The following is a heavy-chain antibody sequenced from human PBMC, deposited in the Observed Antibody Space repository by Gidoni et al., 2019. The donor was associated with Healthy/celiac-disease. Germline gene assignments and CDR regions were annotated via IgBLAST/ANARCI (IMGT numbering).Heavy chain of an antibody. CDR2: ISYDGSNK. CDR3: AKGGAMDYYFDY. J-gene: IGHJ4*02. D-gene: IGHD5-18*01. V-gene: IGHV3-30*18. CDR1: GFTFSSYG. Sequence: QVQLVESGGGVVQPGRSLRLSCAASGFTFSSYGMHWVRQAPGKGLEWVAVISYDGSNKYYADSVKGRFTISRDNSKNTLYLQMNSLRAEDTAVYYCAKGGAMDYYFDYWGQGTLVTVSS.